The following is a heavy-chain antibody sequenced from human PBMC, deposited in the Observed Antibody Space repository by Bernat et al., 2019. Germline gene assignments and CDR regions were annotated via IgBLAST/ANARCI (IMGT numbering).Heavy chain of an antibody. CDR3: AREITLTPDAFDI. CDR1: GFTFSSYS. J-gene: IGHJ3*02. D-gene: IGHD3-22*01. Sequence: EVQLVESGGGLVKPGGSLRLSCAASGFTFSSYSMNWVRQAPGKGLEWVSSISSSSSYIYYADSVKGRFTISRDNAKNSLYLQMNSLRAEDTAVYYCAREITLTPDAFDIWGQGTMVTVSS. V-gene: IGHV3-21*01. CDR2: ISSSSSYI.